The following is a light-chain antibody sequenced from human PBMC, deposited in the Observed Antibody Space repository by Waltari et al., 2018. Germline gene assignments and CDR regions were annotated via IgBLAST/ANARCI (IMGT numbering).Light chain of an antibody. CDR2: GVN. V-gene: IGLV1-40*01. CDR3: QSYDTKVGVV. Sequence: QSVLTQPPSVSGAPGQRVTISCTCSWSHIGAGYDVHWYQQLPGKAPTLLVYGVNTRPPGVPDRFFGSKSGTSASLAIPGLQPEDEADYYCQSYDTKVGVVFGGGSKLTVL. CDR1: WSHIGAGYD. J-gene: IGLJ2*01.